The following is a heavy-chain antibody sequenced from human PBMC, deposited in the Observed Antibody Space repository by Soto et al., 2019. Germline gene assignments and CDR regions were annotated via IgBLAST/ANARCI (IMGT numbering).Heavy chain of an antibody. D-gene: IGHD3-3*01. V-gene: IGHV3-66*01. CDR1: GFTVSSNY. CDR2: IYSGGST. Sequence: GGSLRLSCAASGFTVSSNYMSWVRQAPGKGLEWVSVIYSGGSTYYADSVKGRFTISRDNSKNTLYLQMNSLRAEDTAVYYCAQRGVGFWSGYYTGGGFDYWGQGTLVTVSS. CDR3: AQRGVGFWSGYYTGGGFDY. J-gene: IGHJ4*02.